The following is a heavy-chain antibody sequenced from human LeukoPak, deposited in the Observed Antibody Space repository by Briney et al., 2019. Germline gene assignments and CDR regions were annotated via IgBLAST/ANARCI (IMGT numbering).Heavy chain of an antibody. CDR2: IYYSGST. D-gene: IGHD5-18*01. Sequence: PSETLSLTCTVSGGSISSYYWSWIRQPPGKGLEWIGYIYYSGSTNYNPSLKSRVTISVDTSKNQFSLKLSSVTAADTAVYYCARDRLQLWLPGVDYWGQGTLVTVSS. J-gene: IGHJ4*02. CDR3: ARDRLQLWLPGVDY. V-gene: IGHV4-59*01. CDR1: GGSISSYY.